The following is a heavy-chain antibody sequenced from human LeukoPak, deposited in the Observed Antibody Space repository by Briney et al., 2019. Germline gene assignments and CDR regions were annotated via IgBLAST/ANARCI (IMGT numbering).Heavy chain of an antibody. Sequence: SETLSLTCTVSGGSISSYYWSWIRQPPGKGLGWIGYIYYSGSTNYNPSLKSRVTISVDTSKNQFSLKLSSVTAADTAVYYCARLPDEWLAYMDVWGKGTTVTISS. CDR3: ARLPDEWLAYMDV. J-gene: IGHJ6*03. V-gene: IGHV4-59*01. CDR1: GGSISSYY. D-gene: IGHD5-12*01. CDR2: IYYSGST.